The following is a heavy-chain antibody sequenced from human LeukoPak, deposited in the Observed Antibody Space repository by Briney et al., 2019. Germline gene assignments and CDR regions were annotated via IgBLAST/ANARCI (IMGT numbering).Heavy chain of an antibody. V-gene: IGHV3-30*02. D-gene: IGHD2-2*01. CDR1: GFTFSSYG. J-gene: IGHJ4*02. CDR3: AKDHIDIAVVPAVFDY. Sequence: GGSLRLTCAASGFTFSSYGMHWVRQAPGKGLEWVAFIRYDGSNKYYADSVKGRFTISRDNSKNTLYLQMNSLRAEDTAVYYCAKDHIDIAVVPAVFDYWGQGTLVTVSS. CDR2: IRYDGSNK.